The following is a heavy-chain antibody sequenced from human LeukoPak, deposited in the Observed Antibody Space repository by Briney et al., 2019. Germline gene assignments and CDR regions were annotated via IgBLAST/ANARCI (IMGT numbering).Heavy chain of an antibody. CDR3: AKGTRTGQTERDGWSPHYYYYGMDV. CDR2: ISGSGGST. Sequence: GGSLRLSCAASGSTFSSYSMNWVRQAPGKGLEWVLAISGSGGSTYYADSVKGRFAISRDNSKNTLYLQMNSLRAEDTAVYYCAKGTRTGQTERDGWSPHYYYYGMDVWGQGTTVTVSS. V-gene: IGHV3-23*01. J-gene: IGHJ6*02. CDR1: GSTFSSYS. D-gene: IGHD6-19*01.